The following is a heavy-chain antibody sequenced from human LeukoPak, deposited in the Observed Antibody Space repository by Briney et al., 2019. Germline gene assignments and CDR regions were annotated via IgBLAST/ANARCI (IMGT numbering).Heavy chain of an antibody. V-gene: IGHV3-20*04. CDR1: GFTFDDYG. J-gene: IGHJ4*02. D-gene: IGHD6-13*01. CDR2: INWNGGST. CDR3: ARWYSSSWYGGASYFDY. Sequence: GESLRLSCAASGFTFDDYGMSWVRQAPGKGLEWVSGINWNGGSTGYADSVKGRFTISRDNAKNSLYLQMNSLRAEDTALYYCARWYSSSWYGGASYFDYWGQGTLVTVSS.